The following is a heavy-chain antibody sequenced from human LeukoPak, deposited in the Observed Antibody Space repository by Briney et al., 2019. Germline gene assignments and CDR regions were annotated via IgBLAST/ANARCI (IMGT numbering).Heavy chain of an antibody. J-gene: IGHJ4*02. V-gene: IGHV3-23*01. CDR1: GFTFSTYG. Sequence: PGGSLRLSCAASGFTFSTYGMSWVRQAPGKGLEWVSAISGSGVSTYYAASVKGRFTISRDNSKNTLYLQMNSLRAEDTAVYYCAKDVPFRAAPGHFDYWGQGTLVTVSS. D-gene: IGHD2-2*01. CDR3: AKDVPFRAAPGHFDY. CDR2: ISGSGVST.